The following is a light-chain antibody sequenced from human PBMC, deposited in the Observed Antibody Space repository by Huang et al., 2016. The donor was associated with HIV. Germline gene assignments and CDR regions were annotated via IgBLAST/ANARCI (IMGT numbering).Light chain of an antibody. CDR1: QGISNS. J-gene: IGKJ1*01. CDR3: QQYYDSWT. CDR2: SAS. V-gene: IGKV1-NL1*01. Sequence: DIQMTQSPSSLSASVGDRVTITCRASQGISNSLAWYQQKPGTAPKLLLDSASRLESGDPSRVSGSGSGTDYTLTISSLQPEDSATYYCQQYYDSWTFGQGTKVEIQ.